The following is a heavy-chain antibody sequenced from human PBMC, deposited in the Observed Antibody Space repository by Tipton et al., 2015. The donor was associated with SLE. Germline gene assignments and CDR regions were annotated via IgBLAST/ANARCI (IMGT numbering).Heavy chain of an antibody. CDR2: INHSGST. D-gene: IGHD7-27*01. Sequence: TLSLTCAVYGGSFSGYYWSWIRQPPGKGLEWIGEINHSGSTNYNPSLKSRVTISVDTSKNQFSLQLNSVTPEDTAVYYCARAGNWGPYYFDYWGQGTLVTVSS. CDR1: GGSFSGYY. J-gene: IGHJ4*02. CDR3: ARAGNWGPYYFDY. V-gene: IGHV4-34*01.